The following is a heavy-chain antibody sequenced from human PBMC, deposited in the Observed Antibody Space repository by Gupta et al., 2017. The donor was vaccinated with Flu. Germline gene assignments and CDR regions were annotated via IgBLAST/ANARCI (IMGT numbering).Heavy chain of an antibody. Sequence: TSGSTNYNPSLKSRVTISVDTSKNQFSLKLSSVTAADTAVYYCASYDSRATHDYWGQGTLVTVSS. CDR2: TSGST. V-gene: IGHV4-4*09. J-gene: IGHJ4*02. CDR3: ASYDSRATHDY. D-gene: IGHD3-22*01.